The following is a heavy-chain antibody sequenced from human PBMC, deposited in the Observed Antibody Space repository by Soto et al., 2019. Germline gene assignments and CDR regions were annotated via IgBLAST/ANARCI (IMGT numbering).Heavy chain of an antibody. CDR3: ARELSGHDNYKPIGYYIDH. D-gene: IGHD3-10*01. J-gene: IGHJ4*02. CDR2: IDPSGGVT. CDR1: GYTFTKFH. V-gene: IGHV1-46*01. Sequence: QVQLIQFGAEVKKPGASVKVSCRESGYTFTKFHIHWVRQAPGQGLEWMGMIDPSGGVTRDDQRFQGRITMTSDTSTSSVYMELRGRTSEDTAVYSCARELSGHDNYKPIGYYIDHWGPGTLVTVSS.